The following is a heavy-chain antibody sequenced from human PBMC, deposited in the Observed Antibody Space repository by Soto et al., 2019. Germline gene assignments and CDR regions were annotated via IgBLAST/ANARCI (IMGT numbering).Heavy chain of an antibody. CDR3: ASLVLGILTGSQYCYYGMDV. CDR1: GYTFTSYV. J-gene: IGHJ6*02. D-gene: IGHD3-9*01. CDR2: ISAYNGNT. Sequence: ASVNVSVKASGYTFTSYVISWVRQAPGQVLDCIGWISAYNGNTNYAQNLQGRVTMTTDTSKSTAYMELRSLRSEDTAVYYCASLVLGILTGSQYCYYGMDVWGQGTTVNVSS. V-gene: IGHV1-18*04.